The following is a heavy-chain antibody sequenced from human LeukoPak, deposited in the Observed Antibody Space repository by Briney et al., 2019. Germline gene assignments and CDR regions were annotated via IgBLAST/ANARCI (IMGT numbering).Heavy chain of an antibody. J-gene: IGHJ4*02. D-gene: IGHD3-3*01. CDR2: IIPIFGTA. CDR1: GGTFSSYA. CDR3: ARGLRFLEWFETHGFDY. V-gene: IGHV1-69*13. Sequence: ASVKVSCKASGGTFSSYAISWVRQAPGQGLEWMGGIIPIFGTANYAQKFQGRVTITADETTSTAYMELSSLRSEDTAVYYCARGLRFLEWFETHGFDYWGQGTLVTVSS.